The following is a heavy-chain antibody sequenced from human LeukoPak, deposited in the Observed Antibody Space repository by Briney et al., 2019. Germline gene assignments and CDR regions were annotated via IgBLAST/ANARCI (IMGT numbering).Heavy chain of an antibody. CDR3: ARGNDYNRRSFDY. CDR2: TRNKANSFTT. CDR1: GFTFNDHY. D-gene: IGHD4-11*01. J-gene: IGHJ4*02. V-gene: IGHV3-72*01. Sequence: GGSLRLSCAASGFTFNDHYMDWVRQAPGKGLEWVGRTRNKANSFTTEYAASVRGRFTISRDDSKNSLYLQMNSLKTEDTAVYYCARGNDYNRRSFDYWGQGTLVTVSS.